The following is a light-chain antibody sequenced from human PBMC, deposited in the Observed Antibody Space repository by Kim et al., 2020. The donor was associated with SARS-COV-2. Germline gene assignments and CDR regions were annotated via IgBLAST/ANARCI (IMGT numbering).Light chain of an antibody. CDR1: SSNIGAGYD. CDR2: GNS. J-gene: IGLJ3*02. CDR3: QSYDSSLSGPNWV. Sequence: VTIPCTGSSSNIGAGYDVHWYQQLPGTAPKLLIYGNSNRPSGVPDRFSGSKSGTSASLAITGLQAEDEADYYCQSYDSSLSGPNWVFGGGTQLTVL. V-gene: IGLV1-40*01.